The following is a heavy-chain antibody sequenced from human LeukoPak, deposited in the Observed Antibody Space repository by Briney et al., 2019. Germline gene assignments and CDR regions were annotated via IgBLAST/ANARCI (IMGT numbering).Heavy chain of an antibody. J-gene: IGHJ4*02. V-gene: IGHV1-69*04. Sequence: EASVKVSCKASGGTFSSYAISWVRQAPGQGLEWMGRIIPILGIANYAQNFKGRVTITGEKSPSTAYMELSSLRSEDTAVYYCARHVSSSSGGGLPYWGQGTLVTVSS. CDR3: ARHVSSSSGGGLPY. CDR1: GGTFSSYA. CDR2: IIPILGIA. D-gene: IGHD6-6*01.